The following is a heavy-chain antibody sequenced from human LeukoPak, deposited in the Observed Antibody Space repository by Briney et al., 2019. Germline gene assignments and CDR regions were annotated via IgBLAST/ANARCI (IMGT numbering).Heavy chain of an antibody. CDR1: GYTFTGYY. CDR2: INPNSGGT. D-gene: IGHD5-24*01. J-gene: IGHJ4*02. V-gene: IGHV1-2*06. Sequence: ASVKVSCKASGYTFTGYYMHWVRQAPGQGLEWMGRINPNSGGTNYAQKFQGRVTMTRDTSFSTAYMELSRLRSDDTAVYYCAREGRAKMATISLRRYFDYWGQGTLVTVSS. CDR3: AREGRAKMATISLRRYFDY.